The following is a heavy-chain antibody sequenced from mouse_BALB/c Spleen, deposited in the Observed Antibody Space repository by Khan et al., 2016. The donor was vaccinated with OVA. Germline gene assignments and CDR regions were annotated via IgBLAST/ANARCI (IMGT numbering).Heavy chain of an antibody. V-gene: IGHV2-3*01. CDR2: IWGDGST. Sequence: QVQLKESGPGLVAPSQSLSITCTVTGFSLTTYGVSWVRQPPGKGLEWLGVIWGDGSTNYHSALISRLNINKDNSKSQVFFKLNSLQTDDTATYYCARAFLIRHLDVWGAGTTVTVSS. CDR1: GFSLTTYG. CDR3: ARAFLIRHLDV. J-gene: IGHJ1*01.